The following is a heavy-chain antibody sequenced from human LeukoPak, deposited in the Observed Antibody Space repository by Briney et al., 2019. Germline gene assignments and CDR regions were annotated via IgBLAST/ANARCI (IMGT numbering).Heavy chain of an antibody. CDR2: ISSSSSYI. CDR1: GFTFSSYS. Sequence: GGSLRLSCAASGFTFSSYSMNWVRQAPGKGLEWVSSISSSSSYICYADSVKGRFTISRDNAKNSLYLQMNSLRAEDTAVYYCASGYCSGGNCYEEHYWGQGTLVTVSS. J-gene: IGHJ4*02. D-gene: IGHD2-15*01. V-gene: IGHV3-21*01. CDR3: ASGYCSGGNCYEEHY.